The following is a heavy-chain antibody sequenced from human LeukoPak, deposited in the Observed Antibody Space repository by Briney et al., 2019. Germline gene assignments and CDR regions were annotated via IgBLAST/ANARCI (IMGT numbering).Heavy chain of an antibody. V-gene: IGHV4-59*08. J-gene: IGHJ4*02. D-gene: IGHD5-24*01. CDR1: GGSINNYY. Sequence: SETLSLTCTVSGGSINNYYWSWIRQPPGKGLEWIGYIYYSGSTNYIPSLKSRVAISVDTSKNQFSLKLSSVTAADTAVYYCARRYRRDGYNYYFDYWGQGTLVTVSS. CDR2: IYYSGST. CDR3: ARRYRRDGYNYYFDY.